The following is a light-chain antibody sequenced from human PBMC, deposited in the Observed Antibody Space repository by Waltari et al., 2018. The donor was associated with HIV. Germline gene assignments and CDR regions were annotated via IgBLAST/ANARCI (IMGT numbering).Light chain of an antibody. CDR1: SSDVGAYNY. V-gene: IGLV2-8*01. Sequence: QSALTQPPSASGSPGQSVTISCTGTSSDVGAYNYVSWFQQHPGKAPKLRIYDVTKRPPGVPGPLSCSKSGNTGSLAVLGLQAGDEGDYYCASPAGSKDVFGGGTRLTVL. CDR2: DVT. CDR3: ASPAGSKDV. J-gene: IGLJ2*01.